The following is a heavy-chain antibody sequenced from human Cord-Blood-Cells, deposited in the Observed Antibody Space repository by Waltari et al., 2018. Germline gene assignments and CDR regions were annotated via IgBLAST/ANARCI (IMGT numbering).Heavy chain of an antibody. CDR3: ARDQKGRYYFDY. CDR1: GGSISSYY. CDR2: IYTSGSP. V-gene: IGHV4-4*07. J-gene: IGHJ4*02. Sequence: QVQLQESGPGLVKPSETLSLTCTVSGGSISSYYWSWIRQPAGKGLEWFGRIYTSGSPNDNPALKSRVTMSVDTSKDHFSLKLSSVTAADTAVYYCARDQKGRYYFDYWGQGTLVTVSS.